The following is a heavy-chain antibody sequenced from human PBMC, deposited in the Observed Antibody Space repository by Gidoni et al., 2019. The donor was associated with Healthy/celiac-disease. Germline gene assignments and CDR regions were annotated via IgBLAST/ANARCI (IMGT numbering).Heavy chain of an antibody. CDR1: GFPFDDYA. Sequence: EVQLVESGGGLVQPGRSLRLSWAAAGFPFDDYALHWVRQAPGKGLEWVSGISWNSGSIGYADSVKGRFTISRDNAKNSLYLQMNSLRAEDTALYYCAKRRRGSSLEIGAFDIWGQGTMVTVSS. V-gene: IGHV3-9*01. D-gene: IGHD2-2*01. CDR3: AKRRRGSSLEIGAFDI. CDR2: ISWNSGSI. J-gene: IGHJ3*02.